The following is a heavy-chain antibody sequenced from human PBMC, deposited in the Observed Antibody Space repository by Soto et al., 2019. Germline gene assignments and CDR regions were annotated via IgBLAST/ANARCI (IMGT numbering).Heavy chain of an antibody. D-gene: IGHD3-10*01. V-gene: IGHV3-11*05. CDR3: ARDRDTMIRGVYQH. Sequence: QVQLVESGGGLVKPGGSLRLSCAASGFSFSDYYIHWIRQVPGKGLAWLAYISSSGSYKNYADSVKGRFIVSRDNAKNSLDLKMNSLRADDTAVYYCARDRDTMIRGVYQHWGQGTLVTVSS. J-gene: IGHJ1*01. CDR1: GFSFSDYY. CDR2: ISSSGSYK.